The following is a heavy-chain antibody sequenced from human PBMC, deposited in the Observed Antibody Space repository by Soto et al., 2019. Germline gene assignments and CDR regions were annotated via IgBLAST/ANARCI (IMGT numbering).Heavy chain of an antibody. CDR3: ARGRGGSYGGNSAHFDI. J-gene: IGHJ3*02. V-gene: IGHV3-33*01. D-gene: IGHD4-17*01. Sequence: QVQLVESGGGVVQPGTSLRLSCEASGFTFSGFGMHWVRQAPGKGLEWVAVIWYDGSKKYYADCVKGRFTISRDNSKNALYLQMNSLRAEHTAVYYCARGRGGSYGGNSAHFDIWGQGTLVTVSS. CDR2: IWYDGSKK. CDR1: GFTFSGFG.